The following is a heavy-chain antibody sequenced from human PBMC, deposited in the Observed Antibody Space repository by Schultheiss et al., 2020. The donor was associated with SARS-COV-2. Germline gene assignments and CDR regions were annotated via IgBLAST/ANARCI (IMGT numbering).Heavy chain of an antibody. CDR3: ARGPYSNYRWSNWFDP. CDR1: GGSISSGDYY. J-gene: IGHJ5*02. V-gene: IGHV4-30-4*02. CDR2: IFYSGST. D-gene: IGHD4-11*01. Sequence: SETLSLTCTVSGGSISSGDYYWSWIRQFPGKGLEWIGYIFYSGSTNYNPSLKSRVTISVDKSKNQFSLKLSSVTAADTAVYYCARGPYSNYRWSNWFDPWGQGTLVTVSS.